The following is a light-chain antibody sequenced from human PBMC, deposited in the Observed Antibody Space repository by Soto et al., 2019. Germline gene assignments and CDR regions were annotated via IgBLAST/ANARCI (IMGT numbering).Light chain of an antibody. V-gene: IGKV3-20*01. CDR1: QSVSSN. CDR3: QQYGSSPLT. CDR2: GAS. Sequence: IVLTQSPGTLSLCPGEGATLACRSSQSVSSNLAWYKQKPGQAPRLLIYGASTRATGIPARFSGSGSGTEFTLTLSTLEPEDFAVYSCQQYGSSPLTFGQGTRLEI. J-gene: IGKJ5*01.